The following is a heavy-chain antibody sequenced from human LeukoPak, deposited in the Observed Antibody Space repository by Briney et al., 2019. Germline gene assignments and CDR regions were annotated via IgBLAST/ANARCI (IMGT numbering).Heavy chain of an antibody. Sequence: ASVKVSCQASGYTFTSYGISWVRQAPGQGLEWMGWISAYNGNTNYAQKLQGRVTMTTDTSTSTAYMELRSLRSDDTAVYYCARYYDILTGYYTDGGLDYWPQGTLVTVAS. V-gene: IGHV1-18*01. CDR2: ISAYNGNT. CDR1: GYTFTSYG. J-gene: IGHJ4*02. CDR3: ARYYDILTGYYTDGGLDY. D-gene: IGHD3-9*01.